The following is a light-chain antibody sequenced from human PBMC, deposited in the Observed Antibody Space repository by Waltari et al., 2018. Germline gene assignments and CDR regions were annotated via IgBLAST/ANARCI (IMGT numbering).Light chain of an antibody. CDR1: QSVSRT. V-gene: IGKV3-20*01. J-gene: IGKJ1*01. CDR3: QHYVRLPAT. Sequence: DIVLTQSPGTLSLSLGERATLSCRASQSVSRTLAWYQQKPGQAPKLLSYGASIRATGIPDRFTGSGSGTDFSLTISSLEPEDFAIYFCQHYVRLPATFGQGTKVEIK. CDR2: GAS.